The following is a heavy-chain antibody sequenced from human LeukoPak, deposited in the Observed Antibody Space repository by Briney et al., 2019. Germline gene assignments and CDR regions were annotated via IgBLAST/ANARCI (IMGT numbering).Heavy chain of an antibody. D-gene: IGHD5-12*01. CDR1: GFIFTSYA. CDR3: AKDSNTGGYSFDS. Sequence: GGSLRLSCAGSGFIFTSYAMRWVRQAPGKGLEWVSGISGSGGATDYADSVKGRFTISKDISKNTLNLQMNSLRAEDTAVYYCAKDSNTGGYSFDSWGQGTLVTVSS. V-gene: IGHV3-23*01. J-gene: IGHJ4*02. CDR2: ISGSGGAT.